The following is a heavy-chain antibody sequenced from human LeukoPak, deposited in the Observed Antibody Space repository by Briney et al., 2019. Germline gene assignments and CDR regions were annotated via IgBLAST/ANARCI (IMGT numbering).Heavy chain of an antibody. J-gene: IGHJ4*02. CDR2: IWDDGGSE. D-gene: IGHD1-26*01. CDR1: GFTFSNSG. V-gene: IGHV3-33*01. Sequence: GGSLRLSCAASGFTFSNSGMHWVRQAPGKGLEWVAIIWDDGGSEYYADSVKGRFTVSRDNSKNTLYLQMHSLRAEDTAVYYCARDLEGVGATQGFDYWGQGTLVTVSS. CDR3: ARDLEGVGATQGFDY.